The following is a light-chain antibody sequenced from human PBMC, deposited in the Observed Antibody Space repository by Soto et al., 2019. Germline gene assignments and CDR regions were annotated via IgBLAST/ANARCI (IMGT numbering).Light chain of an antibody. CDR3: QQLSNWPPLFT. CDR1: QSVSSY. V-gene: IGKV3-11*01. CDR2: DAS. Sequence: EIVLTQSPATLSLSPGERATLSCRASQSVSSYLAWYQQKPGQAPRLLIYDASNRAIGIPARFSGSGSGTGITLTISSLALEDFALSSYQQLSNWPPLFTFGPGTKVDIK. J-gene: IGKJ3*01.